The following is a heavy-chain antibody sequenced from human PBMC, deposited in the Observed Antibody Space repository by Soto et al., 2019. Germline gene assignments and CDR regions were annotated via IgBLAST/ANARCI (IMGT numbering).Heavy chain of an antibody. CDR1: GYIFTAYY. D-gene: IGHD6-19*01. CDR2: INPASGGT. J-gene: IGHJ3*01. Sequence: QVQLVQSGAEVKKPGASVKVSCKASGYIFTAYYMNWVRQAPGQGLEWMGWINPASGGTIYAQKFQGRVTMTTDPSITTAYVELSSLTSDDTAVYYCARDYAAGAGASDFWGQGTMVIVSS. V-gene: IGHV1-2*02. CDR3: ARDYAAGAGASDF.